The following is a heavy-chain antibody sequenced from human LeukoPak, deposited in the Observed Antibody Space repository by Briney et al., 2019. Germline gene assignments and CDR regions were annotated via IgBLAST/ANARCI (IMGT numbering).Heavy chain of an antibody. CDR2: IYSSGTT. J-gene: IGHJ4*02. CDR1: GGSISSYF. V-gene: IGHV4-4*07. Sequence: PETLSLTCTVSGGSISSYFWSWIRQPAGKGLEWIGRIYSSGTTNYNPSLKSRVTMSVDTSKNQFSLKLSSVTAADTAVYYCAREYYYDSSGYPYYFDYWGQGTLVTVSS. D-gene: IGHD3-22*01. CDR3: AREYYYDSSGYPYYFDY.